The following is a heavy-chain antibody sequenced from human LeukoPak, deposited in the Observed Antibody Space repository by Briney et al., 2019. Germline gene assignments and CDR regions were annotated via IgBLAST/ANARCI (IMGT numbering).Heavy chain of an antibody. J-gene: IGHJ5*02. V-gene: IGHV4-39*01. CDR1: GGSISSSSYY. Sequence: SETLSLTCTVSGGSISSSSYYWGWIRQPPGKGLEWIGSIYYSGSTYYNPSLKSRVTISVDTSKNQFSLKLSSVTAADTAVHYCARRSHYDFWSGYWDWFDPWGQGTLVTVSS. CDR3: ARRSHYDFWSGYWDWFDP. CDR2: IYYSGST. D-gene: IGHD3-3*01.